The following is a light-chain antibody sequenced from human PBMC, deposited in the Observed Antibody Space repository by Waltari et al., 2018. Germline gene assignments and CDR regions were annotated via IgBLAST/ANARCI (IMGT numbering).Light chain of an antibody. CDR1: SSTIGNNY. Sequence: QSVLTQPPSVSAAPGQRVTISCSGGSSTIGNNYVSWYRQFPGTAPKLLIYENTGRPPGLPGRFSGSKSRTSPTLDITGLQAGDEADYYCGTWDSSLSGAVFGGGTHLTVL. V-gene: IGLV1-51*02. CDR2: ENT. CDR3: GTWDSSLSGAV. J-gene: IGLJ7*01.